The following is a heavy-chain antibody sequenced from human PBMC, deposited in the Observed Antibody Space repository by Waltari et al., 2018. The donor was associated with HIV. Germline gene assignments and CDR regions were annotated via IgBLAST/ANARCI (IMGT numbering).Heavy chain of an antibody. CDR1: GFTFSSYA. Sequence: QVQLVESGGGVVQPGRSLRLSCAASGFTFSSYAMHWVRQAPGKGLEWVAVISYDGSNKYYADSVKGRFTISRDNSKNTLYLQMNSLRAEDTAVYYCAREGKSTSYDYWGQGTLVTVSS. D-gene: IGHD3-10*01. CDR2: ISYDGSNK. V-gene: IGHV3-30*01. J-gene: IGHJ4*02. CDR3: AREGKSTSYDY.